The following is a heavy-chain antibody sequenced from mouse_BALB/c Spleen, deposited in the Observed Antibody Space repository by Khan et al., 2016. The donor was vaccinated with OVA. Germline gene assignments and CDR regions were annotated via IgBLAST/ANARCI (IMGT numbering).Heavy chain of an antibody. D-gene: IGHD1-1*01. CDR1: GYSITSGYA. CDR3: AEGNYSGTSLDY. J-gene: IGHJ2*01. V-gene: IGHV3-2*02. CDR2: ISYSGVT. Sequence: EVQLQESGPGLVKPSQSLSLTCTVTGYSITSGYAWNWIRQFPGNKLEWMGYISYSGVTSYTPSLKSRISITRDTSKNQFFLQLNSVTTEDTATXNVAEGNYSGTSLDYGAQGPTPTV.